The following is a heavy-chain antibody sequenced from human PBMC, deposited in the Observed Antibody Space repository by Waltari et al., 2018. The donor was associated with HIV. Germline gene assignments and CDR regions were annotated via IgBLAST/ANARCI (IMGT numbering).Heavy chain of an antibody. V-gene: IGHV3-21*01. Sequence: EVLVVESGGGLVKPGGSLRLSCAASRFTFSNYSMNWVRQAPGKGLQWVSYISSGVDYIYYADSVKGRFTIARDNAKNSLYLQMNSLRADDTAVYYCARGSRASGFYYYGRDVWCQGTTVTVSS. J-gene: IGHJ6*02. CDR3: ARGSRASGFYYYGRDV. CDR1: RFTFSNYS. D-gene: IGHD3-9*01. CDR2: ISSGVDYI.